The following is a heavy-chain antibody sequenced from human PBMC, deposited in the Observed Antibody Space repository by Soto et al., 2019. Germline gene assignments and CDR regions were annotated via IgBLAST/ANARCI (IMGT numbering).Heavy chain of an antibody. D-gene: IGHD2-21*02. Sequence: QVPLQQWGAGLLKPSETLSLTCAVYGGSFSGYYWSWIRQPPGKGLEWIGEINHSGSTNYNPALKSRVTISVDTSKNQFSLKLSSVTAADTAVYYCARSVGDYYTGAQTNVGENYYYYYMDVWGNGTTVTVSS. CDR1: GGSFSGYY. V-gene: IGHV4-34*01. J-gene: IGHJ6*03. CDR3: ARSVGDYYTGAQTNVGENYYYYYMDV. CDR2: INHSGST.